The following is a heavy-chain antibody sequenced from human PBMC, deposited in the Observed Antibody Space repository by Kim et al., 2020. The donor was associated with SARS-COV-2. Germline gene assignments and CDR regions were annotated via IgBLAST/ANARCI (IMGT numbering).Heavy chain of an antibody. D-gene: IGHD3-9*01. V-gene: IGHV3-20*04. Sequence: GGSLRLSCGTSGFTFKEYGMTCVRQVPGEGLECVAAITWNGGVTGYADSVKGRFIISRDNANNFLYLQMNSLRVEDTAFYYCARGPDILTGPIDLWGQGTLVTVSS. CDR3: ARGPDILTGPIDL. CDR1: GFTFKEYG. CDR2: ITWNGGVT. J-gene: IGHJ5*02.